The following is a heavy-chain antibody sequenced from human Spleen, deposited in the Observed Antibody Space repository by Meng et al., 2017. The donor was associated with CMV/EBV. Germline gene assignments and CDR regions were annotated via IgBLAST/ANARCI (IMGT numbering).Heavy chain of an antibody. CDR1: GGTFSSYA. J-gene: IGHJ4*02. D-gene: IGHD1-26*01. Sequence: KVSCKASGGTFSSYAISWVRQAPGQGLEWMGGIIPIFGTANHAQKFQGRVTITTDESTSTAYMELSSLRSEDTAVYYCARSLGAHFDYWGQGTLVTVSS. V-gene: IGHV1-69*05. CDR2: IIPIFGTA. CDR3: ARSLGAHFDY.